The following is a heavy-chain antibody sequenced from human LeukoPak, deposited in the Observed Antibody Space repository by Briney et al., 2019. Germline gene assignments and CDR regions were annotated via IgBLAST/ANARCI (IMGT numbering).Heavy chain of an antibody. Sequence: SETLSLTCTVSGGSISSTNYYWGWIRQPPGKGLEWIGSIFYNGRSYHNPSLKSRVTISVDTSKNQFSLKLSSVTAADTAVYYCARGSGVGAFDIWGQGTMVTVSS. J-gene: IGHJ3*02. CDR1: GGSISSTNYY. CDR2: IFYNGRS. D-gene: IGHD3-3*01. V-gene: IGHV4-39*07. CDR3: ARGSGVGAFDI.